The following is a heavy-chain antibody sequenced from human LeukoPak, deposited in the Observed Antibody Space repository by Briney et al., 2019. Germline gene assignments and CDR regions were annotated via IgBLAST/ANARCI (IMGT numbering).Heavy chain of an antibody. D-gene: IGHD3-10*01. V-gene: IGHV4-34*01. CDR3: ARRGGIIRGVASYYYMDV. J-gene: IGHJ6*03. CDR2: INHSGST. CDR1: GGSFSGYY. Sequence: SETLSLTCAVYGGSFSGYYWSWIRQPPGKGLEWIGAINHSGSTNYNPSLKSRVTISLDTSKNLFSLKLSSVTAADTAAYYCARRGGIIRGVASYYYMDVWGKGTTVTISS.